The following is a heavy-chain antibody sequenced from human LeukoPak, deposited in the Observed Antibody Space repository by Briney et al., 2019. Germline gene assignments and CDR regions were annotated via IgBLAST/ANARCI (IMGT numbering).Heavy chain of an antibody. V-gene: IGHV1-2*06. Sequence: GASVKVSCKASGYTFTGYYMHWVRQAPGQGLELMGRINPNSGGTNYAQKFQGRVTMTRDMSISTAYMELSRLRSDDTAVYYCTRASCRSISCYLDYWGQGTLVTVSS. CDR3: TRASCRSISCYLDY. CDR2: INPNSGGT. D-gene: IGHD2-2*01. CDR1: GYTFTGYY. J-gene: IGHJ4*02.